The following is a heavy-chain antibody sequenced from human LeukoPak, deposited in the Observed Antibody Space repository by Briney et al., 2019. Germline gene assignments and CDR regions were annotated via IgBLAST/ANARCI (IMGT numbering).Heavy chain of an antibody. V-gene: IGHV3-21*01. CDR2: ISSSSSYI. J-gene: IGHJ5*02. Sequence: GGSLRLSCAASGFTFSSYSMNWVRQAPGKGLEWVSSISSSSSYIYYADSVKGRFTISRDNAKNSLYLQMNSLRAEDTAVYYCARYHDYIGWFDPWGQGTLVTVSS. CDR1: GFTFSSYS. CDR3: ARYHDYIGWFDP. D-gene: IGHD5-12*01.